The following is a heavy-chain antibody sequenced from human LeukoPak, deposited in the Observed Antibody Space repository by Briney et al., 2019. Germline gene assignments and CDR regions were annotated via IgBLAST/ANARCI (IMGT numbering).Heavy chain of an antibody. CDR3: AREGRDNAFDI. CDR2: INTSDGST. CDR1: GYTFTYRY. Sequence: ASVKVSCKASGYTFTYRYLHWARQAPGQGLEWMGIINTSDGSTSYAQKFQGRVTMTRDTSTSTVYMELSSLRSEGTAVYYCAREGRDNAFDIWGQGTMVTVSS. D-gene: IGHD1-26*01. J-gene: IGHJ3*02. V-gene: IGHV1-46*01.